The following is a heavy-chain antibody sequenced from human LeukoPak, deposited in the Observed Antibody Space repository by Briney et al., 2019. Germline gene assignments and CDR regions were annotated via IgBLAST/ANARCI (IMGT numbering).Heavy chain of an antibody. CDR1: GGSISSGGYY. J-gene: IGHJ4*02. CDR2: IYYSGST. V-gene: IGHV4-31*03. D-gene: IGHD3-10*01. CDR3: ATADGYGSGSYFDY. Sequence: SETLSLTCTVPGGSISSGGYYWSWIRQHPGKGLEWIGYIYYSGSTYYNPSLKGRVTISVDTSKNQFSLKLSSVTAADTAVYYCATADGYGSGSYFDYWGQGTLVTVSS.